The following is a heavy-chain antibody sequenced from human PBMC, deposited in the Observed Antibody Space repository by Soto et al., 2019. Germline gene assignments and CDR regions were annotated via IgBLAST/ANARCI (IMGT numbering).Heavy chain of an antibody. V-gene: IGHV1-3*01. Sequence: XSVKVSCNASGSPFTSYAMHWVRQAPGQRLEWMGWINAGNGNTKYSQKFQGRVTITRDTSASTAYMELSSLRSEDTAVYYCARVASRGYSTGAYYYYYGMDVWGQGTTVTVSS. CDR3: ARVASRGYSTGAYYYYYGMDV. J-gene: IGHJ6*02. D-gene: IGHD5-18*01. CDR1: GSPFTSYA. CDR2: INAGNGNT.